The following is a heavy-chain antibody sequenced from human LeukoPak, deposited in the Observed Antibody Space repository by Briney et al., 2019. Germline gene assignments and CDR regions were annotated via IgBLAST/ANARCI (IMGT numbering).Heavy chain of an antibody. CDR2: IYNSGNT. CDR1: GDSISSYS. V-gene: IGHV4-59*08. Sequence: SETLSLTCTVSGDSISSYSWSWIRQPPGKGLEWIGNIYNSGNTNYNPSLKSRVTMSVSTSKNQFSLSLSSVTAADTAVYYCALYSSSSDYWGQGTLVTVSS. D-gene: IGHD6-6*01. J-gene: IGHJ4*02. CDR3: ALYSSSSDY.